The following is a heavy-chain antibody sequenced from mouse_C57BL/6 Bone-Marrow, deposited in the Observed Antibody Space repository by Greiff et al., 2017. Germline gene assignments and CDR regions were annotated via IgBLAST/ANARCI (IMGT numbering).Heavy chain of an antibody. CDR2: IDPANGNT. V-gene: IGHV14-3*01. J-gene: IGHJ1*03. D-gene: IGHD2-3*01. CDR3: APFIYDGYCWYFDV. CDR1: GFNIKNTY. Sequence: EVKLMESVAELVRPGASVKLSCTASGFNIKNTYMHWVKQRPEQGLEWIGRIDPANGNTKYAPKFQGKATITADTSSNTAYLQLSSLTSEDTAIYYCAPFIYDGYCWYFDVWGTGTAVTVSS.